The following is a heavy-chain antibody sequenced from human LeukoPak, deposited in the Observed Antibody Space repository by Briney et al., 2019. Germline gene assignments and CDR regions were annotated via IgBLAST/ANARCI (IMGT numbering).Heavy chain of an antibody. CDR1: GFTFSTYP. D-gene: IGHD3-22*01. J-gene: IGHJ4*02. V-gene: IGHV3-48*01. Sequence: PGGSLRLSCAASGFTFSTYPMNWVRQAPGKGLEWVSYISSGSNTIYYADSVKARFTISRDNSKNTLFLQMNSLRAEDTAVYYCAKTARDSSGAINYWGQGTLVTVSS. CDR3: AKTARDSSGAINY. CDR2: ISSGSNTI.